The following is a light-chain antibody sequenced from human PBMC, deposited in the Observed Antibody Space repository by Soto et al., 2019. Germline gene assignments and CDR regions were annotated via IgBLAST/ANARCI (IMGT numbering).Light chain of an antibody. CDR1: ESLVFSDGITY. Sequence: DVVMSQSPLSLPVTLGQPASISCRSNESLVFSDGITYLNWFQQRPGQSPRRLIYHISTRDSGVPDRFSGSGSDTDFTLKISRVEAEDVGLYYCMQGTHWPYTVGQGTKLEI. J-gene: IGKJ2*01. V-gene: IGKV2-30*01. CDR2: HIS. CDR3: MQGTHWPYT.